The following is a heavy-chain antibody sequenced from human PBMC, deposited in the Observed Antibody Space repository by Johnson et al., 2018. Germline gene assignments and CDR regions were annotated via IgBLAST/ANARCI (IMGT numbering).Heavy chain of an antibody. CDR2: IIPTLDIS. CDR3: ARGHDVDG. J-gene: IGHJ6*03. V-gene: IGHV1-69*09. CDR1: AGIFSSYT. Sequence: QVQLVESGAEVKKPGSSVKVSCKASAGIFSSYTINWVRQAPGQGLEWMGRIIPTLDISNYAQKFQGRVTITAEKSTNTSYMEVSSLRSEDTALYYCARGHDVDGWGKGTAVTVSS. D-gene: IGHD1-1*01.